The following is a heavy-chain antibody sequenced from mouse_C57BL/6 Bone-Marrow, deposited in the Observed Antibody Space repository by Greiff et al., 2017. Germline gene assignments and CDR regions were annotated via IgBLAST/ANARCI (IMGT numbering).Heavy chain of an antibody. CDR3: ESGSRWLLRLDY. D-gene: IGHD2-3*01. V-gene: IGHV1-64*01. Sequence: VQLQQPGAELVKPGASVKLSCKASGYTFTSYWMHWVKQRPGQGLEWIGMIHPNSGSTNYNEKFKSKATLTVDKSSSTAYMQLSSLTSEDSAVYDGESGSRWLLRLDYWGQGTTLTVSS. J-gene: IGHJ2*01. CDR2: IHPNSGST. CDR1: GYTFTSYW.